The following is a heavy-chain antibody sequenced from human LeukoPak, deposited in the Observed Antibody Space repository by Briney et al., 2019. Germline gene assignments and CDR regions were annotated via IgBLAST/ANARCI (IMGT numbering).Heavy chain of an antibody. Sequence: GASVKVSCKASGYTFTSYGISWVRQAPGQGLEWMGWISAYNGNTNYAQKLQGRVTMTTDTSTSTAYMELKSLRSDDTAVYYCARGQGYSSSWSPYYYGMDVWGQGTTVTVSS. D-gene: IGHD6-13*01. CDR1: GYTFTSYG. CDR2: ISAYNGNT. CDR3: ARGQGYSSSWSPYYYGMDV. V-gene: IGHV1-18*01. J-gene: IGHJ6*02.